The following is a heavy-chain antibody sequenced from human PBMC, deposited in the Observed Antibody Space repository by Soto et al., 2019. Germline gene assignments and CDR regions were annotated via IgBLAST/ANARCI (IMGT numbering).Heavy chain of an antibody. V-gene: IGHV3-49*03. Sequence: PGGSLRLSCTASGFTFGDYAMSWFRQAPGKGLEWVGFIRSKAYGGTTEYAASVKGRFTISRDDSKSIAYPQMNSLKTEDTAVYYCTRMSGYSGYDSNWGQGTLVTVSS. CDR2: IRSKAYGGTT. J-gene: IGHJ4*02. CDR1: GFTFGDYA. CDR3: TRMSGYSGYDSN. D-gene: IGHD5-12*01.